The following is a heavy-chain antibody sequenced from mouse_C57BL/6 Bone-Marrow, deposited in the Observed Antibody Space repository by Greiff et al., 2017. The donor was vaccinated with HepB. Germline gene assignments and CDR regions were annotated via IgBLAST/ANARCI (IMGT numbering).Heavy chain of an antibody. V-gene: IGHV5-6*01. CDR3: ARHLYYYGSSYGFAY. D-gene: IGHD1-1*01. Sequence: EVKLVESGGDLVKPGGSLKLSCAASGFTFSIYGMSWVRQTPDKRLEWVATISSGGSYTYYPDSVKGRFTISRDNAKNTLYLQKSRLKSEDTAMYYCARHLYYYGSSYGFAYWGQGTLVTVSA. CDR2: ISSGGSYT. CDR1: GFTFSIYG. J-gene: IGHJ3*01.